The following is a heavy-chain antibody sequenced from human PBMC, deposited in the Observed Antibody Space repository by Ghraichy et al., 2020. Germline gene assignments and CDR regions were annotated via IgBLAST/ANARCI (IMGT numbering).Heavy chain of an antibody. CDR3: ARGPERRSIGTRGGGHYFYYSYMDV. CDR2: INHSGSS. CDR1: GDSFSAYH. D-gene: IGHD1-1*01. V-gene: IGHV4-34*01. J-gene: IGHJ6*03. Sequence: SQTLSLTCAVYGDSFSAYHWSWVRQAPGKGLEWIGEINHSGSSNYDPSLKSRAIIALDKSKKQFSLRLSSVTAADTAVYFCARGPERRSIGTRGGGHYFYYSYMDVWGKGTTVTVSS.